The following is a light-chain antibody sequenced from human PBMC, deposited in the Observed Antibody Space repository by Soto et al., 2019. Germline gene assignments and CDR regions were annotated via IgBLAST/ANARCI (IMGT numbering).Light chain of an antibody. Sequence: DIQMTQSASSMSAAIGDRVTITCRASQSIKNYLNWYQHKPGAAPKLLIFGASNLESGVPSRFSGSGSGTEFTLSISSIQPEDFATYYCQQGYSTTPITFGQGTRLEIK. CDR3: QQGYSTTPIT. CDR1: QSIKNY. V-gene: IGKV1-39*01. CDR2: GAS. J-gene: IGKJ5*01.